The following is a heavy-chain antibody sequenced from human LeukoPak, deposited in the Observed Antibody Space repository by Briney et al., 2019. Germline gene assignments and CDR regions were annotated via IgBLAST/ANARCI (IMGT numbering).Heavy chain of an antibody. CDR1: GGSISSSSYY. V-gene: IGHV4-39*01. J-gene: IGHJ5*02. D-gene: IGHD6-6*01. CDR2: IYYSGST. CDR3: ARPTGYSSSRYNWFDP. Sequence: PSETLSLTCTVSGGSISSSSYYWGWIRQPPGKGLEWIGSIYYSGSTYYNPSLKSRVTISVDTSKNQFSLKLSFVTAADTAVYYCARPTGYSSSRYNWFDPWGQGTLVNVSS.